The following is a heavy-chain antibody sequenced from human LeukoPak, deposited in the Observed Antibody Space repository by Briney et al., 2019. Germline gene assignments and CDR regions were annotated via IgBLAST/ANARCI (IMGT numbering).Heavy chain of an antibody. CDR2: IIPIFGST. CDR3: ARGYDVGDYVPCTY. CDR1: GGTFSSFT. Sequence: ASVKVSCKVSGGTFSSFTISWVRQAPGQGLEWMGGIIPIFGSTNYAQKFQGRVTNTADDSTSTAYMEVTSLTSDDTAVYYCARGYDVGDYVPCTYWGQGTLVIVSS. D-gene: IGHD4-17*01. J-gene: IGHJ4*02. V-gene: IGHV1-69*13.